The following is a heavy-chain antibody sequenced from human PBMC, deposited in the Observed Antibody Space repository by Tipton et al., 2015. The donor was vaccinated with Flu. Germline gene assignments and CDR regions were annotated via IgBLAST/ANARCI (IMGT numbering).Heavy chain of an antibody. CDR3: ARRDYSNYVSEPKNWFDP. CDR2: ISGNIIST. J-gene: IGHJ5*02. V-gene: IGHV3-23*04. D-gene: IGHD4-11*01. Sequence: VQLVQSGGGPVQPGGSLRLSCAASGFTFSSYAMSWVRQAPGKGLEWVAGISGNIISTYYADSVKGRFTVSRDNVRNTLYLQMNSLRAEDTAVYYCARRDYSNYVSEPKNWFDPWGQGILVTVSS. CDR1: GFTFSSYA.